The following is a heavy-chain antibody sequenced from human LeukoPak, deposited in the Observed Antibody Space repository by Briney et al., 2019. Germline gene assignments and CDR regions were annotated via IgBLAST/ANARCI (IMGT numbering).Heavy chain of an antibody. CDR3: ARDGSGLAVRGWFDF. CDR1: GFTFSSYG. Sequence: GGSLRLSCAASGFTFSSYGMHWVRQAPGKGLEWVAVIWYDGSNKYYADSVKGRLTISRDNDKSTVNLQMNSLRAEDTAVYFCARDGSGLAVRGWFDFWGQGTLVTVSS. D-gene: IGHD3-10*01. J-gene: IGHJ5*01. V-gene: IGHV3-33*01. CDR2: IWYDGSNK.